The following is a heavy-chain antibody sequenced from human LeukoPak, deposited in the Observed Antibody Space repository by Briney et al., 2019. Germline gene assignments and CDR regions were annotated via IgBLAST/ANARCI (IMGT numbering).Heavy chain of an antibody. CDR3: TTDVYI. D-gene: IGHD2/OR15-2a*01. CDR2: IKNKKDGGTT. J-gene: IGHJ4*02. V-gene: IGHV3-15*01. Sequence: GGSLRLSRAASGFTFSNAWMTWVRQAPGKGLEWVGRIKNKKDGGTTDYAAPVKGRFTISRDDSKSTLYLEMNSLKIEDTAMYYCTTDVYIWGQGTLVTVSS. CDR1: GFTFSNAW.